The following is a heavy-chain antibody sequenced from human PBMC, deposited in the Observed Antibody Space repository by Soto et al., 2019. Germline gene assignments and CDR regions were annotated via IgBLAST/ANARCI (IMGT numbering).Heavy chain of an antibody. Sequence: QVQLVQSGAEVKKPGASVKVSCKASGYTFTSYYMHWVRQAPGQGLEWMGIINPSGGSTSYAQKCQGRVTMTRYTYTSTVYMELSRLRSEDTAVYYCARDQGKAALRGQNWFDPWGQGTLVTVSS. D-gene: IGHD6-6*01. J-gene: IGHJ5*02. V-gene: IGHV1-46*01. CDR2: INPSGGST. CDR3: ARDQGKAALRGQNWFDP. CDR1: GYTFTSYY.